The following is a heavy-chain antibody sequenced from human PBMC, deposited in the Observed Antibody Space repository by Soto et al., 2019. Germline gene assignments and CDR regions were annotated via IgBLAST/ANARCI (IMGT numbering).Heavy chain of an antibody. J-gene: IGHJ4*02. CDR2: IYYIGST. Sequence: SETLSLTCTVSGGSISSYYWSWIRQPPGKGLEWIGYIYYIGSTNYNPSLKSRVTISVDTSKNHFSLKLSSVTATDTAVYYCARAYGDYVFDFWGQGTLVTVSS. V-gene: IGHV4-59*01. CDR3: ARAYGDYVFDF. CDR1: GGSISSYY. D-gene: IGHD4-17*01.